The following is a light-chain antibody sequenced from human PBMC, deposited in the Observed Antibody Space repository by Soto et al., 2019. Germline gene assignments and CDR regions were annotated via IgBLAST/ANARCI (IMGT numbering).Light chain of an antibody. J-gene: IGLJ2*01. CDR2: DVT. CDR1: SSDVGDSNF. V-gene: IGLV2-14*01. CDR3: SSYTSSTTL. Sequence: QSVLTQPASVSGSPGQSITISCTGTSSDVGDSNFVSWYQQLPGKAPKLMIYDVTNRPSGVSNRFSGSKSGNTASLTISGLQAEDEADYYCSSYTSSTTLFGGGTKVTVL.